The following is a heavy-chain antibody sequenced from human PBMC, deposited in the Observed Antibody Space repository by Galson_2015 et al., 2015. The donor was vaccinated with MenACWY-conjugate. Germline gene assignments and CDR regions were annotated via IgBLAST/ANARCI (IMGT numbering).Heavy chain of an antibody. J-gene: IGHJ4*02. D-gene: IGHD3-10*01. CDR2: MKYDGSEQ. Sequence: SLRLSCAASGFTFGTYWMTWVRQAQGKGLEWVANMKYDGSEQYYVDSVRGRFTISRDNAKNSLYLQMNSLRPEDTAVYYCVRPIMTFAAVRSLDNWGQGTVVTVSS. CDR3: VRPIMTFAAVRSLDN. V-gene: IGHV3-7*01. CDR1: GFTFGTYW.